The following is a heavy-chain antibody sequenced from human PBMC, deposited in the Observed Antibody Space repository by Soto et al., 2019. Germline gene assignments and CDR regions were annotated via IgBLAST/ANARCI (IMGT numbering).Heavy chain of an antibody. D-gene: IGHD6-6*01. J-gene: IGHJ4*02. Sequence: PSETLSLTCSIYSGSLSGYYWSWIRQPPGKGLEWIGEISQSGNTNYSPSLKSRVSISIDTSKKQFSLTLASGSAADTAVYYCARAPKGIGSSKTRPDFWGQGTLVTVSS. CDR1: SGSLSGYY. CDR3: ARAPKGIGSSKTRPDF. V-gene: IGHV4-34*01. CDR2: ISQSGNT.